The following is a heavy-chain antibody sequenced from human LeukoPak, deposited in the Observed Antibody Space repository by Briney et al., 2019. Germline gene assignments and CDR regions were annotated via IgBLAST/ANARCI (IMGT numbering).Heavy chain of an antibody. CDR1: GYTFSSYG. CDR2: ISPYTGDT. V-gene: IGHV1-18*04. Sequence: ASVKVSCKASGYTFSSYGISWVRQAPGQGLEWMGSISPYTGDTKYAERLQDRVIMTTDTSTRTAYMEVRSLTSDDTAVFYCARYQYDSVWGSYRPYFDFWGQGTLVTVSS. J-gene: IGHJ4*02. D-gene: IGHD3-16*02. CDR3: ARYQYDSVWGSYRPYFDF.